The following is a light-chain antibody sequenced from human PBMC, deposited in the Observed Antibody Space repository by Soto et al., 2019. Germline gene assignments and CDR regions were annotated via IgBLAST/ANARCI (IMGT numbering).Light chain of an antibody. CDR3: SSYAGSSTVV. J-gene: IGLJ2*01. CDR1: SSDVGSYNR. CDR2: EVS. V-gene: IGLV2-18*02. Sequence: QSALTQPPSVSGSPGQSVTIPCTGTSSDVGSYNRVSWYQQPPGTAPKLMIYEVSNRPSGVPDRFSGSKSGNTASLTISGLQAEDEADYLCSSYAGSSTVVFGGGTKLTVL.